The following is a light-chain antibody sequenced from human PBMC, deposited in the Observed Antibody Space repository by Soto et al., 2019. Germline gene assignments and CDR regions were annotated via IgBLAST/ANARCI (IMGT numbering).Light chain of an antibody. CDR1: KNDIGLYDF. Sequence: QSVLTQPPSGSGSPGQSVTISCTGTKNDIGLYDFVSWYQHHPGKAPRLIIYEVVQRPSGVPDRFSGSKSGNTASLTVSGLQAADEADYFCKSYAGSNTYVFGSGTKVIVL. CDR3: KSYAGSNTYV. V-gene: IGLV2-8*01. CDR2: EVV. J-gene: IGLJ1*01.